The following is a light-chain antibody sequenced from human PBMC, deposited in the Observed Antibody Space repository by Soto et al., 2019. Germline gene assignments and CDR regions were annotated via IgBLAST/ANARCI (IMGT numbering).Light chain of an antibody. CDR1: SSDVGGYNS. V-gene: IGLV2-14*01. Sequence: QSALNQPASVSGSPGLSIAISCSGTSSDVGGYNSVSWYQQYPGKAPKLIIHDVTNRPSGVSDRFSGSKSGNTASLTISGLQAEDEADYYCSSWTSSSSYVFGSGTKATVL. CDR2: DVT. CDR3: SSWTSSSSYV. J-gene: IGLJ1*01.